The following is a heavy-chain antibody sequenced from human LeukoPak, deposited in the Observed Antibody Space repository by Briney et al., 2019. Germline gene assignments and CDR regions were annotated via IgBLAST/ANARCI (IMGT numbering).Heavy chain of an antibody. J-gene: IGHJ4*02. CDR3: AKFLPTHIVVANYYFDY. CDR1: AFTFSSYA. CDR2: ISGSGGST. Sequence: GGSLRLSCAASAFTFSSYAMSWVRQAPGKGLEWVSAISGSGGSTYYADSVKGRFTISRDNSKNTLYLQMNSLRAEDTAVYYCAKFLPTHIVVANYYFDYWGQGTLVTVSS. V-gene: IGHV3-23*01. D-gene: IGHD2-21*01.